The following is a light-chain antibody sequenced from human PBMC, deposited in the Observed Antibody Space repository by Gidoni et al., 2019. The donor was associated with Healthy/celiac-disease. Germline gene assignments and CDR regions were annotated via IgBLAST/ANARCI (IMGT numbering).Light chain of an antibody. CDR1: QSVSSS. CDR3: QQYNNWPPVT. J-gene: IGKJ2*01. Sequence: EIVMTQSPATLSVSPGERATLSCKVSQSVSSSLAWYQQKTGQAPRLLIYGASTRATGIPAMFIGSGSGTDFTLTISSLQSEDFAVYYCQQYNNWPPVTFGQGTKLEIK. V-gene: IGKV3-15*01. CDR2: GAS.